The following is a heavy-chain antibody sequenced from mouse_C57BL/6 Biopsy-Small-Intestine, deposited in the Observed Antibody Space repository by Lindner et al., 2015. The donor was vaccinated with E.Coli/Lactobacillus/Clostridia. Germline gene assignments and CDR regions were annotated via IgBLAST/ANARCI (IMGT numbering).Heavy chain of an antibody. CDR3: ARYTPSYYGSLAY. V-gene: IGHV7-3*01. CDR1: GFTFTDYY. D-gene: IGHD1-1*01. J-gene: IGHJ3*01. Sequence: VQLQESGGGLVRPGGSLSLSCAASGFTFTDYYMSWVRQPPGKALEWLGFIRNKANGYTIEYSASVKGRFTISRDNSQSILYLQMNALRAEDSATYYCARYTPSYYGSLAYWGQGTLVTVSA. CDR2: IRNKANGYTI.